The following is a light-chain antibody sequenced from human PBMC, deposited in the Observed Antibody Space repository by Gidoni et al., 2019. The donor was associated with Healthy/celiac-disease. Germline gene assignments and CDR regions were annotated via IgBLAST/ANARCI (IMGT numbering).Light chain of an antibody. CDR1: SGHSSYA. J-gene: IGLJ3*02. CDR2: LNSDGNH. CDR3: QTWGTGIRV. V-gene: IGLV4-69*01. Sequence: QLVLTQSPPASASLGASVKLTCTLSSGHSSYAIAWHQQQPEKGPRYLMKLNSDGNHSKGDGIPDRFSGSSSGAERYLTISSLQSEDEADYYCQTWGTGIRVFGGGTKLTVL.